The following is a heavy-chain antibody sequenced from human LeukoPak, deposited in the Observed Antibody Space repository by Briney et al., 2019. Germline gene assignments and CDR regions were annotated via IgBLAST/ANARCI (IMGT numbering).Heavy chain of an antibody. J-gene: IGHJ4*02. CDR1: GYSFTSFW. V-gene: IGHV5-51*01. CDR3: ARAFSGFGTIDY. Sequence: TGESLKISCKGSGYSFTSFWIAWVRQMPGKGLEWMGFIYPGNSDTRYSPSFQGQVTISADKSISTAYLQWSSLKASDTAMYYCARAFSGFGTIDYWGQGTLVTVSS. D-gene: IGHD5-12*01. CDR2: IYPGNSDT.